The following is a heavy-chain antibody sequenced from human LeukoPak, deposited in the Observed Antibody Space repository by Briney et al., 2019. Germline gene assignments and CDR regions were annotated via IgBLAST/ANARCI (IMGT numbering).Heavy chain of an antibody. CDR3: ARDKTIAVAGSFDY. Sequence: GRSLRLSCAASGFTFSSYGMHWVRQAPGKGLEWVAVIWYDGSNKYYADSVKGRFTISRDNSKNTLYLQMNSLRAEDTAVYYCARDKTIAVAGSFDYWGQGTLVTVSS. CDR1: GFTFSSYG. V-gene: IGHV3-33*01. J-gene: IGHJ4*02. D-gene: IGHD6-19*01. CDR2: IWYDGSNK.